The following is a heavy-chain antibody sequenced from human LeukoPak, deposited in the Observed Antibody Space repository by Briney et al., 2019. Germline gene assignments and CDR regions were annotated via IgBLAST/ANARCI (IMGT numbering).Heavy chain of an antibody. V-gene: IGHV3-23*01. D-gene: IGHD2-15*01. CDR3: AKFRSVVAAPEPPWFDP. CDR2: ISGSGGST. Sequence: GGSLRLSCAASGFTFSSYAMSWVRQAPGKGLEWVSAISGSGGSTYYADSVKGRFTISRDNSKNTLYLQMNSLRAEDTAVYYCAKFRSVVAAPEPPWFDPWGQGTLVTVFS. J-gene: IGHJ5*02. CDR1: GFTFSSYA.